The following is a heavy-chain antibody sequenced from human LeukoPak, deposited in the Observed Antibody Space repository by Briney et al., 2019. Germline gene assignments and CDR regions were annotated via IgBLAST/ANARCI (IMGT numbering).Heavy chain of an antibody. J-gene: IGHJ4*02. D-gene: IGHD3-10*01. Sequence: GGSLRLSCAASGFTFSSYGMHWVRQAPGKGLEWVAVISYDGSNKYYADSVKGRFTISRDNSKNTLYLQMNSLRAEDAAVYYCAKESRNVIIVGYYGSGSLPLPDYWGQGTLVTVSS. CDR3: AKESRNVIIVGYYGSGSLPLPDY. CDR2: ISYDGSNK. CDR1: GFTFSSYG. V-gene: IGHV3-30*18.